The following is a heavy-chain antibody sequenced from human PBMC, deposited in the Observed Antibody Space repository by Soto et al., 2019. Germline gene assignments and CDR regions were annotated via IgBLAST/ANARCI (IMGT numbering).Heavy chain of an antibody. V-gene: IGHV3-23*01. CDR3: AKAGTSWNYYYYVMDV. D-gene: IGHD6-13*01. CDR2: IGGSGAST. CDR1: GFTFSTYA. Sequence: EVQLLESGGGLVQPGGSLRLSCAASGFTFSTYAMSWVRQAPGKGLEWVSAIGGSGASTFYADSVKGRFTISRDNSKNTLYLRMNSLRAEDTALYFCAKAGTSWNYYYYVMDVW. J-gene: IGHJ6*01.